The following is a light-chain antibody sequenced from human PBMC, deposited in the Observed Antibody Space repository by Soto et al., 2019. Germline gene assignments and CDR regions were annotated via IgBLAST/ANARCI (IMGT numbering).Light chain of an antibody. CDR1: QSVGND. Sequence: IVLTQSPATLSVSPGDRATLSCRASQSVGNDLAWYQQKPGQAPRLLIYDASTRATGIPARFSGSGSGTEFTLTISSLLSEDFAVYSCQQYNNWPLTFGGGTKVDIK. CDR2: DAS. J-gene: IGKJ4*01. CDR3: QQYNNWPLT. V-gene: IGKV3D-15*01.